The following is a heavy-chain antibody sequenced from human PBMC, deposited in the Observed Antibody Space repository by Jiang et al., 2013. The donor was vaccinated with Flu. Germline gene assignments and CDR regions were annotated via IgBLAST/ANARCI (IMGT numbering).Heavy chain of an antibody. D-gene: IGHD4-17*01. V-gene: IGHV4-31*02. CDR2: IYYSGST. CDR3: ARDRHDYGVDAFDV. J-gene: IGHJ3*01. Sequence: IYYSGSTYYNPSLKSRITISVDTSRNQFSLNLSSVTAADTAVYYCARDRHDYGVDAFDVWGQGTMVTVSS.